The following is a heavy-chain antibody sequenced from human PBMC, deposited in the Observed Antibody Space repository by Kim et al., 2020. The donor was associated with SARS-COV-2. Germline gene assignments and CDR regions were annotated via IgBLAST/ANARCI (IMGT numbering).Heavy chain of an antibody. J-gene: IGHJ6*03. D-gene: IGHD3-3*01. V-gene: IGHV4-34*01. Sequence: KSRVTISVDTSKNQFSLKLSSVTAADTAVYYCARGSITIFGAYYYYYMDVWGKGTTVTVSS. CDR3: ARGSITIFGAYYYYYMDV.